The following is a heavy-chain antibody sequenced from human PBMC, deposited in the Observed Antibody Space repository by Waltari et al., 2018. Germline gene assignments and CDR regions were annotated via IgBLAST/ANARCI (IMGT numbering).Heavy chain of an antibody. CDR3: ARVLLWFGELNYFDY. J-gene: IGHJ4*02. CDR2: IYYSGST. CDR1: GGSISSSSYY. D-gene: IGHD3-10*01. Sequence: QLQLQGSGPGLVKPSETLSLTCTVSGGSISSSSYYWGWIRQPPGKGLEWIGSIYYSGSTYYNPSLKSRVTISVDTSKNQFSLKLSSVTAADTAVYYCARVLLWFGELNYFDYWGQGTLVTVSS. V-gene: IGHV4-39*01.